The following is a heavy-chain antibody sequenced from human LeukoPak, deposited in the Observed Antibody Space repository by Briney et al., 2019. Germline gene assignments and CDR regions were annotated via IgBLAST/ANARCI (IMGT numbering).Heavy chain of an antibody. CDR1: GYTFTGYY. V-gene: IGHV1-2*02. D-gene: IGHD3-22*01. CDR2: INPNSGGR. J-gene: IGHJ6*02. CDR3: ARAPSVNYYDSSGYLSAYYYGMDV. Sequence: ASVKVSCKASGYTFTGYYMHWVRQAPGQGLEWMGWINPNSGGRNYAQKFEVRVTMTRDTSISTAYMELSRLRSDDTAVYYCARAPSVNYYDSSGYLSAYYYGMDVWGQGTTVTVSS.